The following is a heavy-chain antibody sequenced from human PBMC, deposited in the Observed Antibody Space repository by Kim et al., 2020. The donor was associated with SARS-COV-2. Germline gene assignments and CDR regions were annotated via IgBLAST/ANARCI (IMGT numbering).Heavy chain of an antibody. J-gene: IGHJ3*02. CDR2: INHSGST. V-gene: IGHV4-34*01. CDR1: GGSFSGYY. CDR3: AREQPRRLRNPVKSESRTRYSSGWYAPQAFTRKPIDAFDI. Sequence: SETLSLTCAVYGGSFSGYYWSWIRQPPGKGLEWIGEINHSGSTNYNPSLKSRVTISVDTSKNQFSLKLSSVTAADTAVYYCAREQPRRLRNPVKSESRTRYSSGWYAPQAFTRKPIDAFDIWGQGTMVTVSS. D-gene: IGHD6-19*01.